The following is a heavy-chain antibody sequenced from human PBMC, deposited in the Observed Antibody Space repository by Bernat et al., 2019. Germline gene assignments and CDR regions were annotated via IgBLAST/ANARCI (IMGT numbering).Heavy chain of an antibody. D-gene: IGHD1-26*01. Sequence: VQLVESGGGLVQPGGSLRFSCAASGFTFSSYSMNWVRQAPGKGLEWVAYISSSSSTIYNADSVKGRFTIARDNAKNSLYLQMNSLGDEDTAVYYCARDARIVGATTLSYWGQGTLVTVSS. CDR1: GFTFSSYS. CDR3: ARDARIVGATTLSY. J-gene: IGHJ4*02. V-gene: IGHV3-48*02. CDR2: ISSSSSTI.